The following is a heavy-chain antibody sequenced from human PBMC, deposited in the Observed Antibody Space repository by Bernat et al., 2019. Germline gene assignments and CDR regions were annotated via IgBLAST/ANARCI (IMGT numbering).Heavy chain of an antibody. CDR1: GFTFSSYA. Sequence: EVQLLESGGGLVQPGGSLRLSCAASGFTFSSYAMSWVRQAPGKGLEWVSAISGSGGSTYYADSVKGRFTISRDNSKNTLYLQMNSLRAEDTAVYYCARRPEDGDYYFDYWGQGTLVTVSS. CDR3: ARRPEDGDYYFDY. D-gene: IGHD4-17*01. CDR2: ISGSGGST. J-gene: IGHJ4*02. V-gene: IGHV3-23*01.